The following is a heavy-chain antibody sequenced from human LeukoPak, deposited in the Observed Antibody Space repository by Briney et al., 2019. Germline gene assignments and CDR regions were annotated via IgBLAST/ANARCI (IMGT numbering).Heavy chain of an antibody. CDR1: GYPXDNFG. J-gene: IGHJ4*02. CDR3: ARDRLGGDLTGESLY. Sequence: ASVKVSCKASGYPXDNFGLTWVRQAPGQGLEWMGWISAYNGNTHYAQKFRDRLTMTTDTATRTAYLELRSLKSDDTAVYYCARDRLGGDLTGESLYWGQGTLVTVSS. CDR2: ISAYNGNT. V-gene: IGHV1-18*01. D-gene: IGHD4-17*01.